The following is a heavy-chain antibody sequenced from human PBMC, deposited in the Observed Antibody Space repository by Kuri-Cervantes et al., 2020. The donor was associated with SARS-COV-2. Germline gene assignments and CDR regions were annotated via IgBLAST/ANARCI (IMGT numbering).Heavy chain of an antibody. V-gene: IGHV1-2*04. CDR1: GYTFTGYY. J-gene: IGHJ6*02. D-gene: IGHD3-22*01. CDR2: INPNSGGT. Sequence: ASVKVSCKASGYTFTGYYMHWVRQAPGQGLEWMGWINPNSGGTNYAQKFQGWVTITRDTSISTAYMELSRLRSDDTAVYYCARDLDSSGYGYYYYGMDVWGQGTTVTVSS. CDR3: ARDLDSSGYGYYYYGMDV.